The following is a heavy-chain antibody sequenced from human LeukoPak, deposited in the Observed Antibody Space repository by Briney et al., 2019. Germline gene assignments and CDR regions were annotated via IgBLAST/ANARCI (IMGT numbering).Heavy chain of an antibody. CDR2: IYYTGST. J-gene: IGHJ4*02. V-gene: IGHV4-59*01. CDR1: GGSISSDY. D-gene: IGHD1-26*01. Sequence: SETLSLTCIVSGGSISSDYWNWIRQPPGMGLEWVGYIYYTGSTNYNPSLRSRVTMSVDTSKNQFSLKLNSVTAADTAVYYCARGRLLLDFDYWGQGTLVTVSS. CDR3: ARGRLLLDFDY.